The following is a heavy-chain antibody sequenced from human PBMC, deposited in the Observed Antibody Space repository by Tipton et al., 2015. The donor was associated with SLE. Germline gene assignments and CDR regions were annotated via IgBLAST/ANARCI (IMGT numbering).Heavy chain of an antibody. CDR3: ARDIVVVPAAHYYYGMDV. Sequence: QLVQSGAEVKKPGASVKVSCKASGYTFTSYGISWVRQAPGQGLEWMGWISAYNGNTNYAQKLQGRVTMTTDTSTSTAYMELRSLRSDDTAVYYCARDIVVVPAAHYYYGMDVWGQGTPVTVSS. J-gene: IGHJ6*02. CDR1: GYTFTSYG. V-gene: IGHV1-18*01. D-gene: IGHD2-2*01. CDR2: ISAYNGNT.